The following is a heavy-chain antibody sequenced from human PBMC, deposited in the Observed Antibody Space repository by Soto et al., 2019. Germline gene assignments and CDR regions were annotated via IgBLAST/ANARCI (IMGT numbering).Heavy chain of an antibody. Sequence: ASVKVSCKASGYTFTSYGISWVRQAPGQGLEWMGWISAYNGNTNYAQKLQGRVTMTTDTSTSTAYMELRSLRSDDTAVYYCARDLLYYDFWSGYRFDYWGQGTLVTVSS. CDR2: ISAYNGNT. CDR3: ARDLLYYDFWSGYRFDY. V-gene: IGHV1-18*01. J-gene: IGHJ4*02. CDR1: GYTFTSYG. D-gene: IGHD3-3*01.